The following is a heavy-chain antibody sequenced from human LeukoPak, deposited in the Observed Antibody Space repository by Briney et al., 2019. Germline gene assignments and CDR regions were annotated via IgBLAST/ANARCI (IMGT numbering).Heavy chain of an antibody. J-gene: IGHJ4*02. CDR3: AREGRRITMVRGVNYFDY. CDR1: GGTFSSYA. V-gene: IGHV1-69*05. CDR2: IIPIFGPA. D-gene: IGHD3-10*01. Sequence: GASVKVSCKASGGTFSSYAISWVRQAPGQGLEWMGRIIPIFGPANYAQKFQGRVTISTDASTSTAYMELSSLRSEDTAVYYCAREGRRITMVRGVNYFDYWGQGTLVTVSS.